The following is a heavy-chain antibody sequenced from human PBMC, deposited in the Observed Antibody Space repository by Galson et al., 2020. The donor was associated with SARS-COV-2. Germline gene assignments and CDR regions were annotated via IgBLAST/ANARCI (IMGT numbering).Heavy chain of an antibody. Sequence: SETLSLTCTVSGGSISSYYWSWIRQPPGKGLEWIGSIYYSGSTNYNPSLKSRVTISVDTSKNQFSLKLSSVTAADTAVYYCARDLRDYYDSSGYYYPHPAFDIWGQGTMVTVSS. D-gene: IGHD3-22*01. V-gene: IGHV4-59*01. J-gene: IGHJ3*02. CDR1: GGSISSYY. CDR3: ARDLRDYYDSSGYYYPHPAFDI. CDR2: IYYSGST.